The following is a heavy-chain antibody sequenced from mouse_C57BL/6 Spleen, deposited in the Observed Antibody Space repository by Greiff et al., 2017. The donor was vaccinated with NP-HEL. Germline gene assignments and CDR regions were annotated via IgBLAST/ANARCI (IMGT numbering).Heavy chain of an antibody. D-gene: IGHD1-1*01. J-gene: IGHJ1*03. Sequence: EVKLMESGGGLVQPGGSMKLSCVASGFTFSNYWMNWVRQSPEKGLEWVAQIRLKSDNYVTQYAESVKGRFTISRGDSKSSVFLQVNNLRAEDTGIYYCTAYYYGSSSYWYFDVWGTGTTVTVSS. CDR2: IRLKSDNYVT. CDR3: TAYYYGSSSYWYFDV. CDR1: GFTFSNYW. V-gene: IGHV6-3*01.